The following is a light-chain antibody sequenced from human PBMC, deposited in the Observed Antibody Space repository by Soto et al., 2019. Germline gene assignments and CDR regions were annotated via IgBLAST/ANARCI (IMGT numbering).Light chain of an antibody. CDR3: QSYASSLSAVV. Sequence: QSVLTQPPSVSGAPGQRVTISCTGTSSNIGPGYDVHWYQQLPGTAPKVLIYDNNNRPSGVPDRFSGSKSGTSASLAITGLQAEDESDYYCQSYASSLSAVVFGGGTTLTVL. CDR1: SSNIGPGYD. V-gene: IGLV1-40*01. CDR2: DNN. J-gene: IGLJ2*01.